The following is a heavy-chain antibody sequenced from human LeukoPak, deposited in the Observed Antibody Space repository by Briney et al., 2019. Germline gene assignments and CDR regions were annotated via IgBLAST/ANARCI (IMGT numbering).Heavy chain of an antibody. Sequence: GASVKVSCKASRYSFTGYYMHWVRQAPGQGPEWLGWINPNSGGTNYAQKFQDRVTMTRDTSISTAYMELSRLRSDDTAVYYCARVRYCSGGSCYSGFDYWGQGTLVTVSS. D-gene: IGHD2-15*01. V-gene: IGHV1-2*02. CDR3: ARVRYCSGGSCYSGFDY. J-gene: IGHJ4*02. CDR2: INPNSGGT. CDR1: RYSFTGYY.